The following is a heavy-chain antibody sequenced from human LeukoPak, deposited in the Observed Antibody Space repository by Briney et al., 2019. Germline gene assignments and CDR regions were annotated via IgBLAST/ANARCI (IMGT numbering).Heavy chain of an antibody. J-gene: IGHJ4*01. D-gene: IGHD1-14*01. CDR2: MRSKANGYAT. V-gene: IGHV3-73*01. CDR3: EDICIRTPAYDY. CDR1: GCTGRGAT. Sequence: GGSLRLSCAAAGCTGRGATMHWVRQASGKGLEWVGRMRSKANGYATTFAASVEGRFTISSDVSENTAYLQLNSLKTEDTAVYFIEDICIRTPAYDYWGHGTLVTVSS.